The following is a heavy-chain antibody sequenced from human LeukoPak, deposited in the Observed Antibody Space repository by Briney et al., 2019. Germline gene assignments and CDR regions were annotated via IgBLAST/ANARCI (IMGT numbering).Heavy chain of an antibody. CDR2: IYTSGST. CDR3: ARLGGSSWYFDAFDI. CDR1: GGSISSYY. D-gene: IGHD6-13*01. Sequence: SETLSLTCTVSGGSISSYYWSWIRQPPGKGLEWIGYIYTSGSTNYNPSLKSRVTISVAKSKNQSSLKLSSVTAADTAVYYCARLGGSSWYFDAFDIWGQGTMVTVSS. J-gene: IGHJ3*02. V-gene: IGHV4-4*09.